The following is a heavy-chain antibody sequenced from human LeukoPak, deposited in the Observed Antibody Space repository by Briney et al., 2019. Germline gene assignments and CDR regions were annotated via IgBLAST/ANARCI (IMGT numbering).Heavy chain of an antibody. CDR1: GFTFDDYA. V-gene: IGHV3-9*01. CDR3: AKTDCSSTSCLLIDY. CDR2: ISWNSGSI. D-gene: IGHD2-2*01. J-gene: IGHJ4*02. Sequence: PGRSLRLSCAASGFTFDDYAMHWVRQAPGKGLEWVSGISWNSGSIGYADSVKGRFTISRDNAKNSLYLQMNSLRAEDTVLYYCAKTDCSSTSCLLIDYWGQGTLVPVSS.